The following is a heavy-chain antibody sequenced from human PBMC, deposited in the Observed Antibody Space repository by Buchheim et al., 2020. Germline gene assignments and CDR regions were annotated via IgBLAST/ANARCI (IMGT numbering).Heavy chain of an antibody. CDR2: IYSGGST. CDR3: ARPSGYGGRSKGLDY. Sequence: EVQLVESGGDLIQPGGSLRLSCAASGFAFSSYAMSWVRQAPGKGLEWGSVIYSGGSTYYADSVKGRFTISRDNSKNTLYLPMNSLRAEDTAVYYCARPSGYGGRSKGLDYWGQGTL. CDR1: GFAFSSYA. J-gene: IGHJ4*02. V-gene: IGHV3-66*04. D-gene: IGHD2-15*01.